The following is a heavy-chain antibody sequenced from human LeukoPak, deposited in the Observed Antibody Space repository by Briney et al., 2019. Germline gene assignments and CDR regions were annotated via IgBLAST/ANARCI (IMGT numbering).Heavy chain of an antibody. V-gene: IGHV3-74*01. D-gene: IGHD2-21*02. CDR3: VFFYTALKIPY. CDR1: GFTFSTYW. CDR2: INPEGTTE. Sequence: GGSLRLSCAASGFTFSTYWMHWVRQAAGKGMVWVSLINPEGTTETYADSVKGRFTISRDNAKNTLYLQMDSLRAEDTAIYYCVFFYTALKIPYWGQGGLVTVSS. J-gene: IGHJ4*02.